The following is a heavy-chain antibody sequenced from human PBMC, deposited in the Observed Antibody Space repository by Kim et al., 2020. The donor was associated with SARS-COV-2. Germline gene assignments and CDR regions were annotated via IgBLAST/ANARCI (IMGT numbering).Heavy chain of an antibody. J-gene: IGHJ4*02. D-gene: IGHD3-10*01. V-gene: IGHV4-34*01. Sequence: SETLSLTCAVYGGSFSGYYWSWIRQPPGKGLEWIGEINHSGSTNYNPSLKSRVTISVDTSKNQFSLKLSSVTAADTAVYYCARETVRGVIIRSTRNFDYWGQGTLVTVSS. CDR3: ARETVRGVIIRSTRNFDY. CDR2: INHSGST. CDR1: GGSFSGYY.